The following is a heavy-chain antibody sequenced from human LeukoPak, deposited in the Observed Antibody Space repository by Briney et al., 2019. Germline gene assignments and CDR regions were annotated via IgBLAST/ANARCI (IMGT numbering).Heavy chain of an antibody. Sequence: SETLSLTCTVSGCSISSYYWNLIRQPPGKGRKWIGYIYYSGSTNYNPSLKSRVTISVDTSKNQFSLKLSSMTAADTAVYYCARGDQWLVSHFDYWGQGTLVTVSS. CDR1: GCSISSYY. D-gene: IGHD6-19*01. J-gene: IGHJ4*02. CDR3: ARGDQWLVSHFDY. V-gene: IGHV4-59*01. CDR2: IYYSGST.